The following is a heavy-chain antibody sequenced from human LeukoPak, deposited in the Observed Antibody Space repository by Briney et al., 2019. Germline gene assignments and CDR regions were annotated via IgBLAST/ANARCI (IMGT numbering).Heavy chain of an antibody. CDR3: VRYSGDADY. CDR2: IRSKVYGGTT. V-gene: IGHV3-49*03. Sequence: GRSLRLSCTASGFTFGDYAMSWFRQAPGKGLEWVGYIRSKVYGGTTEYAASVKGRFTISRDDSKSIAYLQMNSLKSEDTAVYYCVRYSGDADYWGQGTLVTVSS. D-gene: IGHD5-12*01. CDR1: GFTFGDYA. J-gene: IGHJ4*02.